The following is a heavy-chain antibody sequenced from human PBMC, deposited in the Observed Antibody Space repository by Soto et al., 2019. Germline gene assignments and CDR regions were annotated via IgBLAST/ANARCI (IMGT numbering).Heavy chain of an antibody. D-gene: IGHD5-18*01. CDR3: SRRIGNSGLAP. J-gene: IGHJ5*02. CDR1: GDSVSTNSAT. Sequence: QVQLQQSGPGLVKPSQTLSLTCAISGDSVSTNSATCDWIRQSPSRGLEWLGRTYYRSKWANDYAVAVKGPRTTNTVTCNGQLSQQLISVTTDDSDVYYCSRRIGNSGLAPWGQGILVTVSS. V-gene: IGHV6-1*01. CDR2: TYYRSKWAN.